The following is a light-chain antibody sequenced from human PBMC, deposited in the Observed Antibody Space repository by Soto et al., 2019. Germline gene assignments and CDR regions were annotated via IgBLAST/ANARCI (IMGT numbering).Light chain of an antibody. CDR3: QKYNSAPLT. CDR2: AAS. J-gene: IGKJ4*01. Sequence: DIQMTQSPSSLSASVGDRVTITCRASRGISNYLAWYQQKPGKVPKLLIHAASTLQSGVPSRFSGSGSGTDVTLTISGLQPEDVATYYCQKYNSAPLTFGGGTKVEIK. CDR1: RGISNY. V-gene: IGKV1-27*01.